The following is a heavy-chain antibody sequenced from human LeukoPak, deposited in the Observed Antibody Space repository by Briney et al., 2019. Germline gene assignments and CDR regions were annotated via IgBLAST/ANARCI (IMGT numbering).Heavy chain of an antibody. CDR3: ARAKSTVTTFDY. CDR1: GFTFSSYS. J-gene: IGHJ4*02. D-gene: IGHD4-17*01. V-gene: IGHV3-21*01. Sequence: TGGSLRLSCAASGFTFSSYSMNWARQAPGKGLEWVSSISSSSSYIYYADSVKGRFTISRDNAKNSLYLQMNSLRAEDTAVYYCARAKSTVTTFDYWGQGTLVTVSS. CDR2: ISSSSSYI.